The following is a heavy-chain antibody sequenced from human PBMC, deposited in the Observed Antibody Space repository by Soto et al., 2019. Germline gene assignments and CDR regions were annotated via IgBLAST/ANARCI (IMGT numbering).Heavy chain of an antibody. CDR2: ISPYTGNT. V-gene: IGHV1-18*01. CDR1: GYIFVNYG. J-gene: IGHJ6*02. Sequence: QVQLVQSGDEVKKPGASVKVSCKASGYIFVNYGIAWVRQAPGQGLEWMGWISPYTGNTHSATKVQGRLTMTTDTSTSTAYMDLXSXTSDDTAVYYCVMVDNYVTPTPQDVWGQGTTVTVSS. D-gene: IGHD3-16*01. CDR3: VMVDNYVTPTPQDV.